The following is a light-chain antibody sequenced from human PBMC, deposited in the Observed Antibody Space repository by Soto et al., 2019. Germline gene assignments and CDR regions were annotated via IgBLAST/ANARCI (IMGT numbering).Light chain of an antibody. CDR2: GNS. J-gene: IGLJ1*01. V-gene: IGLV1-40*01. Sequence: QSVVTQPASVSGAPGQSVTISCTGSSSNIGAGYDVHWYQQLPGTAPKLLIYGNSNRPSGVPDRFSGSKSGTSASLAITGLQAEDEADYYCQSYDSSLSALYVFGTGTKVTV. CDR3: QSYDSSLSALYV. CDR1: SSNIGAGYD.